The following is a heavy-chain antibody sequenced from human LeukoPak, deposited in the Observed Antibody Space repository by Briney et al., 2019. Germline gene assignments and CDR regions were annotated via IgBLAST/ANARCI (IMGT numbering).Heavy chain of an antibody. V-gene: IGHV3-69-1*01. J-gene: IGHJ5*02. CDR1: GFIFSSYT. D-gene: IGHD1-26*01. CDR3: AKDSAWELLGH. Sequence: PGGSLRLSCATSGFIFSSYTMNWVRQAPGKGLEWLSFISLSGATYYTDSVKGRFTISRDNAKNSVFLQMNSLRVDETAVYYCAKDSAWELLGHWGQGTLVTVSS. CDR2: ISLSGAT.